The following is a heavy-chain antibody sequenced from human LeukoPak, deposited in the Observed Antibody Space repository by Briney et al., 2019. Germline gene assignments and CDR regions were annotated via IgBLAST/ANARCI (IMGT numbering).Heavy chain of an antibody. J-gene: IGHJ4*02. CDR2: ISGTGSST. CDR3: AKTDRAAADVFFDY. Sequence: GGSLRLSCAASGFTFISYGMTWVRQAPGKGLEWVSGISGTGSSTYYAESVKGRFTISRDNSKNTLYLQMNSLRAEDTAVYYCAKTDRAAADVFFDYWGQGTLVTVSS. CDR1: GFTFISYG. D-gene: IGHD6-13*01. V-gene: IGHV3-23*01.